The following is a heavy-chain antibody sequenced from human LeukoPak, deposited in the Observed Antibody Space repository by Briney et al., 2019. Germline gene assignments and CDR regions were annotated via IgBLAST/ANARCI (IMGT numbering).Heavy chain of an antibody. CDR2: IYYSGST. CDR3: GRSRQGRTFDY. Sequence: PSETLSLTWAVSGGSVSGYYWSWIRQPPGKGLEWIGDIYYSGSTNYNPSLKSRVTISVDTSKNQFSLKLSSGAAADTAVYYCGRSRQGRTFDYWGQGTLVTASS. J-gene: IGHJ4*02. D-gene: IGHD1-1*01. V-gene: IGHV4-59*02. CDR1: GGSVSGYY.